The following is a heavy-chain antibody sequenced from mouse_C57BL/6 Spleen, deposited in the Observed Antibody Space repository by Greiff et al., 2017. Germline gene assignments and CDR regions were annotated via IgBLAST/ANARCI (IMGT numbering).Heavy chain of an antibody. D-gene: IGHD1-1*02. CDR3: TRGGGVDD. CDR1: GYTFTDYE. V-gene: IGHV1-15*01. CDR2: IDPEPGGT. Sequence: QVQLQQSGAELVRPGASVTLSCKASGYTFTDYEMHWVKQTPVHGLEWIGAIDPEPGGTAYNQKFKGKAILTADKSSSTAYMELRSLTSEDSAVYYFTRGGGVDDWGQGTTRTVAA. J-gene: IGHJ2*01.